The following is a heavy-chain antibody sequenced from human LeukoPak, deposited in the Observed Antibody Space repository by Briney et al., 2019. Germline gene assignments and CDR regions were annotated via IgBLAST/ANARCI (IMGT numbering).Heavy chain of an antibody. CDR1: GATVNSNY. CDR2: IYAGGST. J-gene: IGHJ4*02. CDR3: ARDFSGY. Sequence: PGGSLRLSCAVSGATVNSNYMSWVRQAPGKGLEWVSVIYAGGSTYYTDSVRGRFTISRDNSKNTLYLQMNSLRVEDTARYYCARDFSGYWGRGTPVTVSS. V-gene: IGHV3-66*02. D-gene: IGHD2-15*01.